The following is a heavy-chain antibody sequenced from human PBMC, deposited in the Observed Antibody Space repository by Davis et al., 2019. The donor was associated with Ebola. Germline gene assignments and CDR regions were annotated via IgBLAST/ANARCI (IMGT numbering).Heavy chain of an antibody. CDR3: ARSIAVGPFDY. Sequence: AASVKVSCKASGGTFSSYAISWVRQAPGQGLEWMGGIIPMFGTANYAQKFQGRVTITADKSTSTAYMELSSLRSEDTAVYYCARSIAVGPFDYWGQGTLVTVSS. V-gene: IGHV1-69*06. J-gene: IGHJ4*02. D-gene: IGHD6-19*01. CDR1: GGTFSSYA. CDR2: IIPMFGTA.